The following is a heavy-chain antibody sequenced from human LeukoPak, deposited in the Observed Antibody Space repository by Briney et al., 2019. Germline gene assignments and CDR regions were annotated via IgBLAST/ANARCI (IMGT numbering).Heavy chain of an antibody. CDR2: IYWSSNRV. J-gene: IGHJ4*02. Sequence: GGSLRLSCVASGFSSVDYAMHWVRQAPGKVLEWVSGIYWSSNRVDYADSVKGRFSTSRDNAKNSLYLQMNSLRVEDKALYYCVKDLKPGGADKWGQGNLVTVSS. CDR3: VKDLKPGGADK. V-gene: IGHV3-9*02. CDR1: GFSSVDYA. D-gene: IGHD3-16*01.